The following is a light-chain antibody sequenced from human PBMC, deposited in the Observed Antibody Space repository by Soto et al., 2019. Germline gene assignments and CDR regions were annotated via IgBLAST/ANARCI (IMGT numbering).Light chain of an antibody. V-gene: IGLV2-23*01. CDR2: EGS. CDR1: SSDVGSYNR. CDR3: CSYAGSSTSPYV. J-gene: IGLJ1*01. Sequence: QSALTQPASVSGSPGQSITISCTGTSSDVGSYNRVSWYQQHPGKAPKLLIYEGSKRPSGVSNRFSGSKSGNTASLTIAGLHAEDDADYYCCSYAGSSTSPYVFGTGTKVTVL.